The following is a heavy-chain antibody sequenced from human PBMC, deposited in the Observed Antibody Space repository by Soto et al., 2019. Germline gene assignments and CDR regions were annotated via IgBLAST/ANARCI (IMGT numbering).Heavy chain of an antibody. CDR2: IDTSGTKI. Sequence: QVQLVESGGNLVKPGGSLRLSCAASGYTFSDYYMSWIRQAPWKGLEWISYIDTSGTKIYYADSVKGRFTITRDNAKNSLYLEMNSLTDEDTAVYYCASHYDMWSGYLSPVDYWGQGTLVTVSS. CDR3: ASHYDMWSGYLSPVDY. CDR1: GYTFSDYY. J-gene: IGHJ4*02. D-gene: IGHD3-3*01. V-gene: IGHV3-11*01.